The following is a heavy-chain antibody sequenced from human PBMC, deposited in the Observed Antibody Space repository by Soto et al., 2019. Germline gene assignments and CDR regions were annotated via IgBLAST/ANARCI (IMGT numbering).Heavy chain of an antibody. CDR3: ARAGPHLTADRPAPLTYYDSSGRLCYFDY. Sequence: ASLKVSCKASGYTFTGYYMHWLRQAPGQGLEWMGWINPNSGGTNYAQKFQGRVTMTRDTSISTAYMELSRLRSDDTAVYYCARAGPHLTADRPAPLTYYDSSGRLCYFDYWGQGTLVTVS. J-gene: IGHJ4*02. CDR2: INPNSGGT. D-gene: IGHD3-22*01. V-gene: IGHV1-2*02. CDR1: GYTFTGYY.